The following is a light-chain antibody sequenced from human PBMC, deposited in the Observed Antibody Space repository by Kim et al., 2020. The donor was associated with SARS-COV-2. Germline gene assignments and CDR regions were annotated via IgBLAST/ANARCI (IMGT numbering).Light chain of an antibody. V-gene: IGKV1-27*01. CDR3: QKYNGAPWT. CDR2: AAS. Sequence: AAVGDRFTITCRASQGINNDLAWYQQKPGKVPKVLIYAASALQSGVPSRFSGSGSGTDFTLPISSLQPEDVGTYYCQKYNGAPWTFGQGTKVDIK. J-gene: IGKJ1*01. CDR1: QGINND.